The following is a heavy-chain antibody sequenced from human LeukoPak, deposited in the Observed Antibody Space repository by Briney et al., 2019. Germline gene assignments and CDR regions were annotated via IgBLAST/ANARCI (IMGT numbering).Heavy chain of an antibody. CDR3: ARAHQYSSSSNY. D-gene: IGHD6-6*01. V-gene: IGHV3-21*01. CDR1: GFTFSGYS. CDR2: ISSSSSYI. Sequence: GGSLRLSCAASGFTFSGYSMNWVRQAPGKGLEWVSSISSSSSYIYYADSVKGRFTISRDNAKNSLYLQMNSLRAEDTAVYYCARAHQYSSSSNYWGQGTLVTVSS. J-gene: IGHJ4*02.